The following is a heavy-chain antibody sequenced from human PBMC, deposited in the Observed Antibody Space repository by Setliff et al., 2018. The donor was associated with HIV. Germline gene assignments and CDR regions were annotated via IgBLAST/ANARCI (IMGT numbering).Heavy chain of an antibody. CDR3: ATTTIFEVPRYYYYYMDV. J-gene: IGHJ6*03. D-gene: IGHD3-3*01. V-gene: IGHV4-59*08. CDR2: IYRTGST. Sequence: SSENLSLTCTVSGGPISSYYWSWIRQPPGKGLEWIGYIYRTGSTKYNPSLKSRVTISVDTSKNQFSLKLSSVTAADTAVYYCATTTIFEVPRYYYYYMDVWGKGTAVTVSS. CDR1: GGPISSYY.